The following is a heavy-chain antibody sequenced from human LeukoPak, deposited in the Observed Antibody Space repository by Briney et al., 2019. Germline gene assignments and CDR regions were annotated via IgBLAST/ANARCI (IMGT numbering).Heavy chain of an antibody. V-gene: IGHV3-33*01. D-gene: IGHD3-22*01. CDR2: IWYDGSNK. J-gene: IGHJ4*02. CDR3: AREAGRLLLRRYFDY. Sequence: SGGSLRLSCAASGFTFSSYGMHWVRQAPGKGLEWVAVIWYDGSNKYYADSVKGRFTISRDNSKNTLYLQMNSLRAEDTAVYYCAREAGRLLLRRYFDYWGQGTLVTVSS. CDR1: GFTFSSYG.